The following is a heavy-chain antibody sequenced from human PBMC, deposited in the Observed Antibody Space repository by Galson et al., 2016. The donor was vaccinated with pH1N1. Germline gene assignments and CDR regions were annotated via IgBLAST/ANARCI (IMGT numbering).Heavy chain of an antibody. D-gene: IGHD1-26*01. V-gene: IGHV5-51*01. CDR3: ATPRGSSSLAFDY. CDR2: IYLGDSDT. J-gene: IGHJ4*02. CDR1: GYSFSNSW. Sequence: QSGAEVKKPGESLKISCKGSGYSFSNSWIVWVRQMPGKGLEWMGIIYLGDSDTTNSSSFQGQVTISADKSISTAYLQWSSLKASDTAIYYCATPRGSSSLAFDYWGQGTLVTVSS.